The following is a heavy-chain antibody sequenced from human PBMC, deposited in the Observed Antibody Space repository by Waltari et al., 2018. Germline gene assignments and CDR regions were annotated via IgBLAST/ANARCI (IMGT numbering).Heavy chain of an antibody. J-gene: IGHJ4*02. CDR1: GFTFSSYA. CDR3: AKGMTYGDSLALDY. D-gene: IGHD4-17*01. CDR2: ISGSGGST. Sequence: EVQLLESGGGLVQPGGSLRLSCAASGFTFSSYAMSWVRQAPGKGLEWVSAISGSGGSTYYSDAVKGRFTISRDKSKNTLYLQMNSLRAEDTAVYYCAKGMTYGDSLALDYWGQGTLVTVSS. V-gene: IGHV3-23*01.